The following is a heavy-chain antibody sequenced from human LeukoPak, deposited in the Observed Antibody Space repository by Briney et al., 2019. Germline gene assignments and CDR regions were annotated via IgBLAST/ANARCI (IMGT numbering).Heavy chain of an antibody. D-gene: IGHD2-15*01. CDR3: ARLLALNWFDP. CDR1: GGSISSGGYY. J-gene: IGHJ5*02. Sequence: SETLSLTCTVSGGSISSGGYYWSWIRQHPGKGLEWIGYIYYSGSTYYNPSLKSRVTISVDTSKNQFSLKLSSVTGADTAVYYCARLLALNWFDPWGQGTLVTVSS. V-gene: IGHV4-31*03. CDR2: IYYSGST.